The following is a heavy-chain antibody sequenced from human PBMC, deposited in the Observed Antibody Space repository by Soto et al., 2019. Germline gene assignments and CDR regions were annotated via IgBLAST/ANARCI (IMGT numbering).Heavy chain of an antibody. D-gene: IGHD3-3*01. Sequence: PGGSLRLSCVASGFSFSNYNMNWVRQAPGKGLEWVSYITDSSDTVHYADSVRGRFTISRDNAESSLYLQMNGLRDEDTAVYFCARDFGHGYYLDYWGRGTLVTVSS. CDR1: GFSFSNYN. CDR2: ITDSSDTV. J-gene: IGHJ4*02. CDR3: ARDFGHGYYLDY. V-gene: IGHV3-48*02.